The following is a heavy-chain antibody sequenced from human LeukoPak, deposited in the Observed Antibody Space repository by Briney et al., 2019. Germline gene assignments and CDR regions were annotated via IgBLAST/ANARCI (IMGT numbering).Heavy chain of an antibody. D-gene: IGHD2-15*01. J-gene: IGHJ4*02. Sequence: ASVKVSCKASGYTFTNYYMHWVRQAPGQGLEWMGLINPSGGTTGCAQKFQGRVSMTRDTSTRTVFMELSSLRSEDTAVYYCARGLGVVAVFDYWGQGTLVTVSS. CDR1: GYTFTNYY. CDR3: ARGLGVVAVFDY. CDR2: INPSGGTT. V-gene: IGHV1-46*01.